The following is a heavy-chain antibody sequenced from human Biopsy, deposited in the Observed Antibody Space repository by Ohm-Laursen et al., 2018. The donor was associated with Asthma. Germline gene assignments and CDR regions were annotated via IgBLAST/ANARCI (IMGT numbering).Heavy chain of an antibody. CDR2: ISSSSSTM. Sequence: SLRLSCTASGFTFSSYSMNWVRQAPGKGLEWVSYISSSSSTMYYADSVKGRFTSSRDNAKNSLYLQMNSLRAEDTAVYYCAKERYYDFWSGYPIWGQGTMVTVSS. V-gene: IGHV3-48*01. CDR1: GFTFSSYS. J-gene: IGHJ3*02. D-gene: IGHD3-3*01. CDR3: AKERYYDFWSGYPI.